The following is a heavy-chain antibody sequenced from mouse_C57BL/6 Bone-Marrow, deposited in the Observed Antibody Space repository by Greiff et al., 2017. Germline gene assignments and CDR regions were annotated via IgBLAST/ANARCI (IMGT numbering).Heavy chain of an antibody. CDR3: ALLSYYYAMDY. V-gene: IGHV2-5*01. J-gene: IGHJ4*01. CDR1: GFSLTTYG. Sequence: VQLQQSGPGLVQPSQSLSITCTVSGFSLTTYGVHWVRQSPGKGLEWLGVIWRGGSTDYNAAFMSRLSSAKDNSKSQVLFKRSSLQADDTAIYYCALLSYYYAMDYWGQGTSVTVAS. D-gene: IGHD6-1*01. CDR2: IWRGGST.